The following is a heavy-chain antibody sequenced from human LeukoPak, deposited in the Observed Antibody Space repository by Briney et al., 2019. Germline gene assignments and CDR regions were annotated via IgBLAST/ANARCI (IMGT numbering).Heavy chain of an antibody. J-gene: IGHJ4*02. D-gene: IGHD2-2*01. CDR1: GYSFTNYG. V-gene: IGHV1-18*01. CDR2: ISAYNGNT. CDR3: AREGYCSSTSCPFDY. Sequence: ASVKVSCKASGYSFTNYGFSWVRQAPGQGLEWMGWISAYNGNTNYAQKLQGRVTMTTDTSTSTAYMELRSLRSDDTAVYYCAREGYCSSTSCPFDYWGQGTLVTVSS.